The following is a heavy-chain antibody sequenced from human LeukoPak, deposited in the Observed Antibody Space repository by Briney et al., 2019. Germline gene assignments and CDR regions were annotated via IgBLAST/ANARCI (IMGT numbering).Heavy chain of an antibody. CDR2: INPNSGGT. Sequence: ASLKVSCKASGYTFTGYYMHWVRQAPGQGLEWMGWINPNSGGTNYAQKFQGRVTMTRDTSISTAYMELSRLRSDDTAVYYCARVGRRITIFGVSKGAFDPWGQGTLVTVSS. J-gene: IGHJ5*02. V-gene: IGHV1-2*02. D-gene: IGHD3-3*01. CDR3: ARVGRRITIFGVSKGAFDP. CDR1: GYTFTGYY.